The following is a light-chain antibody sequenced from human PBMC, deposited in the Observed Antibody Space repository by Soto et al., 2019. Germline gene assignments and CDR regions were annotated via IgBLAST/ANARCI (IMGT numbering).Light chain of an antibody. J-gene: IGKJ2*01. Sequence: DIQMTQSPSSLSGSVGDRVTITCRPSQNINNHLNWYKQKPGRAPKLLICGASTLQSGVPSRFSGSGSGTDFTLTIASLQPEDFATYFCQQTYSSPPGTFGQGTKLDI. V-gene: IGKV1-39*01. CDR1: QNINNH. CDR2: GAS. CDR3: QQTYSSPPGT.